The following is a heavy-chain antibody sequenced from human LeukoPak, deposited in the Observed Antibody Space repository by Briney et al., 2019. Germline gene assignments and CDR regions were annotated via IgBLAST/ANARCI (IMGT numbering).Heavy chain of an antibody. CDR3: ARDLEGMLTDNYWGGGHFDY. CDR2: ISNSGAYT. Sequence: GGSLRLSCAVSGFTFSDYYMSWIRQSPGKGLEWVSCISNSGAYTNYADSVKGRFTISRDNAKNSLFLQMSSLRAEDTAVYYCARDLEGMLTDNYWGGGHFDYWGQGSLVTVSS. J-gene: IGHJ4*02. V-gene: IGHV3-11*06. CDR1: GFTFSDYY. D-gene: IGHD3-9*01.